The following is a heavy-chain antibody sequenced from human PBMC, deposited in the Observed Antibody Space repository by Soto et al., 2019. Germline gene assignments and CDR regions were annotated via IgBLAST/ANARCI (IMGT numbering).Heavy chain of an antibody. CDR2: IYHSEST. CDR3: ARHDFGIFDY. CDR1: GDSVTSSNW. Sequence: KSSETLSLTCAVSGDSVTSSNWWSWVRQPPGKGLEWIGEIYHSESTNYNPSLKSRVTMSIDKSKNQFSLKLTSVTAADTAVYFCARHDFGIFDYWGQGTLVTVSS. D-gene: IGHD4-17*01. J-gene: IGHJ4*02. V-gene: IGHV4-4*02.